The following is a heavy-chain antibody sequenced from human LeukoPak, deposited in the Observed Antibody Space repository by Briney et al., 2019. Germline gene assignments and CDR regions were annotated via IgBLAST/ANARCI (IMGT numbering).Heavy chain of an antibody. CDR2: INPNSGST. CDR1: GYTFSGYY. CDR3: ARGFRKTGTTVWWFDP. D-gene: IGHD1-7*01. Sequence: ASVKVSCKASGYTFSGYYMHWIRQAPGQGLEWMGWINPNSGSTNYAQKFQGRVTMTRETSISKVYMELDRLRFDDMAVYYCARGFRKTGTTVWWFDPWGQGTLVTVSS. J-gene: IGHJ5*02. V-gene: IGHV1-2*02.